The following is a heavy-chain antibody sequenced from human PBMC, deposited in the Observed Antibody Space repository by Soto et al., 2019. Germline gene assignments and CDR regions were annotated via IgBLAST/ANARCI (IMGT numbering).Heavy chain of an antibody. CDR3: AKGSPYHHYYMDV. V-gene: IGHV3-9*01. CDR2: ISWNSGTT. CDR1: GFTFGDYA. Sequence: ESGGGLVQPGRSLRLSCAASGFTFGDYAMHWVRQPPGKGLEWVSSISWNSGTTAYADSVKGRFTISRDNAKNSLYLQMNSLRPEDTAFYYCAKGSPYHHYYMDVWGKGTTVSVSS. J-gene: IGHJ6*03.